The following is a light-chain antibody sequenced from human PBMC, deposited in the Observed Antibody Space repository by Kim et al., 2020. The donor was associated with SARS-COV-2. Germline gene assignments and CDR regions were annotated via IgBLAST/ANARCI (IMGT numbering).Light chain of an antibody. J-gene: IGLJ3*02. CDR2: SND. CDR3: AVWDDSMNGLWV. Sequence: QRVTIYCSVSSSNVGSNSVNWYQQLPGTAPKVLIYSNDQRPSGVPDRFSGSKSGTSASLAISGLQSEDEAEYYCAVWDDSMNGLWVFGGGTQLTV. V-gene: IGLV1-44*01. CDR1: SSNVGSNS.